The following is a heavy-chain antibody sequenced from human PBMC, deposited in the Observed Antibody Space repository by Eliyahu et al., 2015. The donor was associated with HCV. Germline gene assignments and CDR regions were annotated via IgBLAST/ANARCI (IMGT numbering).Heavy chain of an antibody. V-gene: IGHV1-69-2*01. J-gene: IGHJ4*02. CDR2: VDPEDGET. CDR1: GYTFTDYY. CDR3: ATALVDTAMVLRGASGGFDY. D-gene: IGHD5-18*01. Sequence: EVQLVQSGAEVKKPGATVKISCKVSGYTFTDYYMHWVQQAPGKGLEWMGLVDPEDGETIYAEKFQGRVTITADTSTDTAYMELSSLRSEDTAVYYCATALVDTAMVLRGASGGFDYWGQGTLVTVSS.